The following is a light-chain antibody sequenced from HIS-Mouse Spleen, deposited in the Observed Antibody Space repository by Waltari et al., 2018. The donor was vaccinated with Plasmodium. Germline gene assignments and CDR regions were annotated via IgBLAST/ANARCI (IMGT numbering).Light chain of an antibody. CDR1: TGINVGTYR. Sequence: QAVLTQPSSLPASPGASASLTCTLRTGINVGTYRLYWYQPKPGSPPQSHLRYKSNADKQQGSGGPSRFSGSKDAAAKAGILLISGLQSEDEADYYCMIWHSSAWVFGGGTKLTVL. V-gene: IGLV5-45*03. CDR2: YKSNADK. CDR3: MIWHSSAWV. J-gene: IGLJ3*02.